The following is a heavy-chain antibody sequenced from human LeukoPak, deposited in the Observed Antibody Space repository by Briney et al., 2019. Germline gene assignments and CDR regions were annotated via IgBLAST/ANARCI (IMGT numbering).Heavy chain of an antibody. CDR3: AKNLPYYGSGSYYKIGWFDP. Sequence: RTSETLSLTCAVYGGSFSGYYWSWIRQPPGKGLEWIGEINHSGSTNYNPSLKSRVTISVDTSKNQFSLKLSSVPAADTAVYYCAKNLPYYGSGSYYKIGWFDPWGQGTLVTVSS. J-gene: IGHJ5*02. CDR1: GGSFSGYY. V-gene: IGHV4-34*01. CDR2: INHSGST. D-gene: IGHD3-10*01.